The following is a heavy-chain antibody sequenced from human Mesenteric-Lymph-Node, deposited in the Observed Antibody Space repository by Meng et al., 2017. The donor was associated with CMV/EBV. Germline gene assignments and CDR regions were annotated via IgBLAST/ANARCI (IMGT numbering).Heavy chain of an antibody. Sequence: GSLRLSCTVSGGSITSYYWSWIRQSPGKGLEWIGYIYYSGSTNYNPSLKSRVTISVDTSKNQFSLKLSSVTAADTAVYYCARAIYCSGTNCSLHYFDNWGQGTLVTVSS. J-gene: IGHJ4*02. CDR2: IYYSGST. D-gene: IGHD2-2*01. V-gene: IGHV4-59*08. CDR1: GGSITSYY. CDR3: ARAIYCSGTNCSLHYFDN.